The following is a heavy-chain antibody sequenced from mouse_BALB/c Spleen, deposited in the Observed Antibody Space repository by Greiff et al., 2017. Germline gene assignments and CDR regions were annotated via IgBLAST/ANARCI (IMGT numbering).Heavy chain of an antibody. J-gene: IGHJ4*01. Sequence: VQLQQSGPELVRPGVSVKISCKGSGYTFTDYAMHWVKQSHAKSLEWIGVISTYYGNTNYNQKFKGKATMTVDKSSSTAYMQLSSLTSEDSAVYYCARGDDGYLYYAMDYWGQGTSVTVSS. CDR1: GYTFTDYA. CDR2: ISTYYGNT. V-gene: IGHV1-67*01. CDR3: ARGDDGYLYYAMDY. D-gene: IGHD2-3*01.